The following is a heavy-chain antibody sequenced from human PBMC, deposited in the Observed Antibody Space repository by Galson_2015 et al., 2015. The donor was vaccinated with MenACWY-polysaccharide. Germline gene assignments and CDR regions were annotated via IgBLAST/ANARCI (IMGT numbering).Heavy chain of an antibody. D-gene: IGHD6-13*01. CDR2: IRNDEISK. Sequence: SLRLCCAASGFSFRGNGMHWVRQAPGKGLEWVALIRNDEISKHYIDAVKGRFTISRDNSKNTLYLQMNSLRPEDTAIYYCARNPSRLDIAAASDWGQGALVTVSS. CDR1: GFSFRGNG. V-gene: IGHV3-30*02. J-gene: IGHJ4*02. CDR3: ARNPSRLDIAAASD.